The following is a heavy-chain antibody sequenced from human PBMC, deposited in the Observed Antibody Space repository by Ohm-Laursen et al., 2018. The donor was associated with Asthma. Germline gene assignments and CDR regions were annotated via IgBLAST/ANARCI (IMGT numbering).Heavy chain of an antibody. J-gene: IGHJ3*01. CDR2: ITSDGSWT. Sequence: SLRLSCAASGFTFSNFAMHWVRQAPGKGLEWVSIITSDGSWTSYADSVKGRFTISRDNSKNTLYMQMNSLRAEDTAVYYCARRDFSGGDPSAAFDSWGQGTMVTVSS. CDR1: GFTFSNFA. D-gene: IGHD2-21*02. CDR3: ARRDFSGGDPSAAFDS. V-gene: IGHV3-30-3*01.